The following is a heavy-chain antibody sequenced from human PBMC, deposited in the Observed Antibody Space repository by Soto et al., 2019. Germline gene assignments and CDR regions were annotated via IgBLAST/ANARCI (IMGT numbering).Heavy chain of an antibody. D-gene: IGHD3-10*01. CDR2: ISGSGRNT. CDR3: AHDLNGSGSFTSYYHYGMDV. Sequence: EVQMLESGGGLVHPGGSLRLSCAASGFTFSNYAMNWVRQAPGKGLEWVSSISGSGRNTYYADSVKGRLTISRDSSKNTLYLQMNSLRVEDTGVYYCAHDLNGSGSFTSYYHYGMDVWGQGTTVTVSS. V-gene: IGHV3-23*01. J-gene: IGHJ6*02. CDR1: GFTFSNYA.